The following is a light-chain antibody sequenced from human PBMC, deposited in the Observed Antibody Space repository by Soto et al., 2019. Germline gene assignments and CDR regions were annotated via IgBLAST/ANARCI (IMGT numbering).Light chain of an antibody. CDR3: SSYAASNNFYFV. CDR2: EVT. V-gene: IGLV2-8*01. CDR1: SSDVGGYNY. J-gene: IGLJ3*02. Sequence: QSALTQPPSASVSPGQSVTISCTGTSSDVGGYNYVSWYQQYPGRAPKLMIYEVTKRPSGVPDRFSGSKSGNTASLTVSGLQAEDEADYCCSSYAASNNFYFVFGGGTKLTVL.